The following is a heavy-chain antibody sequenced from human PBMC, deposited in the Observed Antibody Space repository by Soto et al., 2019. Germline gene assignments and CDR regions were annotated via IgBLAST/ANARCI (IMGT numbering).Heavy chain of an antibody. D-gene: IGHD3-10*01. CDR3: AAGGWFGELVAYYYYGMDV. J-gene: IGHJ6*02. CDR2: IVVGSGNT. Sequence: SVKVSCKAFGYTFTTYAIHWVRQAPGQRLEWIGWIVVGSGNTNYAQKFQERVTITRDMSTSTAYMELSSLRSEDTAVYYCAAGGWFGELVAYYYYGMDVWGQGTTVTVSS. V-gene: IGHV1-58*02. CDR1: GYTFTTYA.